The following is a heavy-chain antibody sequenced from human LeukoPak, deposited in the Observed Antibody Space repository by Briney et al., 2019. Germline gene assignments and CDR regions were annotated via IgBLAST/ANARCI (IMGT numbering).Heavy chain of an antibody. CDR3: ARGALTTRTSVLFDY. Sequence: SPSLSLTCALSGPVSFIGYYWCCIRQPPGRGLGWIGEVNHEGITNYNASLKSRLTRSLDASKNSFSLNLTCVTAADTAVYYCARGALTTRTSVLFDYWDQGSLVTVSS. V-gene: IGHV4-34*01. CDR2: VNHEGIT. CDR1: GPVSFIGYY. J-gene: IGHJ4*02. D-gene: IGHD4/OR15-4a*01.